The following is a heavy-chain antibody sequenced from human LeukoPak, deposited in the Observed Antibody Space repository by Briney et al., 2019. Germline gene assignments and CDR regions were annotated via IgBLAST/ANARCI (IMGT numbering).Heavy chain of an antibody. CDR1: GFTFSSYG. D-gene: IGHD5-12*01. CDR2: IRYDRRNQ. V-gene: IGHV3-30*02. CDR3: ARGPSGYHNT. J-gene: IGHJ4*02. Sequence: GSLRLSCAASGFTFSSYGMHWVRQAPGKGLEWVAFIRYDRRNQYYADSVKGRFTISRDNSKNTLYLQMNSLRAEDTAVYYCARGPSGYHNTGGQGTLVTVSS.